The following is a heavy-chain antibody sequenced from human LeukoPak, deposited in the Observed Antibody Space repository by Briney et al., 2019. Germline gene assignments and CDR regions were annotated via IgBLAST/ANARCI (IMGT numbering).Heavy chain of an antibody. D-gene: IGHD2-15*01. Sequence: SETLSLTCTVSGGSISSYYWSWIRQPPGKGLEWIGEINHSGSTNYNPSLKSRVTISVDTSKNQFSLKLSSVTAADTAVYYCASLRYCSGGSCQWGQGTLVTVSS. CDR3: ASLRYCSGGSCQ. CDR1: GGSISSYY. V-gene: IGHV4-34*01. CDR2: INHSGST. J-gene: IGHJ4*02.